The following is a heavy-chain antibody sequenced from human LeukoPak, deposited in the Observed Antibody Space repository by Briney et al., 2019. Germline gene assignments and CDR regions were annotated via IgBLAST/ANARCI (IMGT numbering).Heavy chain of an antibody. D-gene: IGHD6-19*01. CDR3: ARIGHFESGGAVAAPHY. J-gene: IGHJ4*02. CDR2: ISPRGVTT. CDR1: GFSVSSYA. V-gene: IGHV3-23*01. Sequence: RSGGSLRLSCVASGFSVSSYAMTWVRQAPGKGLEWVSAISPRGVTTYHADSVKGRFTSSRDSSKNTVYLQMNSLRVEDTAVYYCARIGHFESGGAVAAPHYWGQGTLVTVSS.